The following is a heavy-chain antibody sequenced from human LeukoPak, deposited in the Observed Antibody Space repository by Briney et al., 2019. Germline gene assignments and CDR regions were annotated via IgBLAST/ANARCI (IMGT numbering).Heavy chain of an antibody. V-gene: IGHV1-46*01. Sequence: ASVKVSCKVSGYTLTELSMHWVRQAPGQGLEWMGIINPSGGSTSYAQKFQGRVTMTRDTSTSTVYMELSSLRSEDTAVYYCARELEQQLVLGYWGQGTLVTVSS. CDR1: GYTLTELS. CDR2: INPSGGST. D-gene: IGHD6-13*01. CDR3: ARELEQQLVLGY. J-gene: IGHJ4*02.